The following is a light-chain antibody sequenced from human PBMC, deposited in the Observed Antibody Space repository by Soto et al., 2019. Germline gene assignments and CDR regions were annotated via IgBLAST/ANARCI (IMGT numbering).Light chain of an antibody. Sequence: EVVLTQSPATLSLSPGERATLSCRASYSVGNYLAWYQQRPGQAPKLLIYDTNYRATGIPAMFSGSGSETDFALIISRLEPEHFAVHFCHRRGDWPPITFGQGTRLQ. CDR2: DTN. CDR1: YSVGNY. CDR3: HRRGDWPPIT. V-gene: IGKV3-11*01. J-gene: IGKJ5*01.